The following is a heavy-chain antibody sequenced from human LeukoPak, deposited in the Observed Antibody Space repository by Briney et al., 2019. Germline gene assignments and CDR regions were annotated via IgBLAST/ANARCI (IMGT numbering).Heavy chain of an antibody. CDR1: GYTFTSYD. D-gene: IGHD1-14*01. CDR3: ARVLPAWGGINNWFDP. Sequence: ASVKVSCKASGYTFTSYDINWVRQATGQELEWMGWMNPNSGNTGYAQKFQGRVTMTRNTSISTAYMELSSLRSEDTAVYYCARVLPAWGGINNWFDPWGQGTLVTVSS. J-gene: IGHJ5*02. V-gene: IGHV1-8*01. CDR2: MNPNSGNT.